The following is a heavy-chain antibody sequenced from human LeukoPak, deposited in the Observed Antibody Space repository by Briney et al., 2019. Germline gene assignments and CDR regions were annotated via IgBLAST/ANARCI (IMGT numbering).Heavy chain of an antibody. D-gene: IGHD6-13*01. CDR3: ARGCIIAAAGGYYYYYMDV. CDR2: IIPIFGTA. V-gene: IGHV1-69*05. J-gene: IGHJ6*03. CDR1: GGTFSSYA. Sequence: GSSVKVSCKASGGTFSSYAISWVRQAPGQGLEWMGGIIPIFGTANYAQNFQGRVTITTEESTSTAYMELSSLRSEDTAVYYCARGCIIAAAGGYYYYYMDVWGKGTTVTVSS.